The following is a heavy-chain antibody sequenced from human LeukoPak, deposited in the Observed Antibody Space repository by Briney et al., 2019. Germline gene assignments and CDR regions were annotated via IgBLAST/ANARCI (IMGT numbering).Heavy chain of an antibody. D-gene: IGHD2-2*01. J-gene: IGHJ6*02. V-gene: IGHV3-48*01. CDR3: ARIVVVPAAMLNYYYYYGMDV. CDR1: GFTFSSYS. CDR2: ISSSSTI. Sequence: GGSLRLSCAASGFTFSSYSMNWVRQAPGKGLEWVSYISSSSTIYYADSVKGRFTISRDNAKNSLYLQMNSLRAEDTAVYYCARIVVVPAAMLNYYYYYGMDVWGQGTTVTVSS.